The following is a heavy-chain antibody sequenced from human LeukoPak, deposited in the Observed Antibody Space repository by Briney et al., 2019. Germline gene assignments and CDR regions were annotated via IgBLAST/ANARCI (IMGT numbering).Heavy chain of an antibody. J-gene: IGHJ4*02. CDR1: GGSISSYY. CDR2: IYTSGST. D-gene: IGHD2-2*01. V-gene: IGHV4-4*07. CDR3: ARVRRYCSSTSCYYFDY. Sequence: SETLSLTCTVSGGSISSYYWSWIRQPAGKGLEWIGRIYTSGSTNYNPSLKSRVTMSVDTSTNQFSLKLSSVTAADTAVYYCARVRRYCSSTSCYYFDYWGQGTLVTVSS.